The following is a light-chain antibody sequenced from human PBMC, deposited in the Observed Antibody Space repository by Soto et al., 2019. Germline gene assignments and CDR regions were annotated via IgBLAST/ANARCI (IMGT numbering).Light chain of an antibody. J-gene: IGKJ5*01. CDR1: QSVSNN. Sequence: EIVMTQSPATLSVSLGERATLSCRASQSVSNNLAWYQQKPGQAPRLLIYGASSRATGIPDRFSGSGSGTDFTLTISSLQSEDFAVYYCQQYNNWPPITFGQGTRLEIK. CDR2: GAS. CDR3: QQYNNWPPIT. V-gene: IGKV3D-15*01.